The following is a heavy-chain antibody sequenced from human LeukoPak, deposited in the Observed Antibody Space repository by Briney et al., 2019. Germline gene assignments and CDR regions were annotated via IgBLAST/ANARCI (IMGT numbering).Heavy chain of an antibody. Sequence: GASVKVSCKASGYTFTGYYMHWVRQAPGQGLKWMGWINPNSGGTNYAQKFQGRVTMTRDTSISTAYMELSRLRSDDTAVYYCARGYCSSTSCSYFGSWGQGTLVTVSS. J-gene: IGHJ4*02. CDR3: ARGYCSSTSCSYFGS. CDR1: GYTFTGYY. D-gene: IGHD2-2*01. V-gene: IGHV1-2*02. CDR2: INPNSGGT.